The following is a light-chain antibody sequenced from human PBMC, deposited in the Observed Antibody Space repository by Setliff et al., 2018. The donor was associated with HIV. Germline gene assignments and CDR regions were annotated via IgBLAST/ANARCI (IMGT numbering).Light chain of an antibody. CDR1: SSDIGRYNL. CDR2: QAT. CDR3: CSNTGSNTYV. Sequence: QSALAQPASVSGSPGQSITISCTGTSSDIGRYNLVSWYQQYPGKAPKLMIYQATKRPSGVSNRFSGSKSGNTASPTISGLQAEDEADYYCCSNTGSNTYVIGSGTRSPS. J-gene: IGLJ1*01. V-gene: IGLV2-23*01.